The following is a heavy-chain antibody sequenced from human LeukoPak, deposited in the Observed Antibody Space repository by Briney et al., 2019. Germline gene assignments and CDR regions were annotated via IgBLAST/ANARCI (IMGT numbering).Heavy chain of an antibody. CDR2: MNPNSGNT. D-gene: IGHD1-14*01. CDR3: ARGHIMKYGMDV. Sequence: ASVKVSCKASGYTFTSYDINWVRQATGQGLEWMGWMNPNSGNTGYAQKFQGRVTMTRNTSISTAYMELSSLRSEDTAVYYCARGHIMKYGMDVWGQGTTVTVSS. CDR1: GYTFTSYD. J-gene: IGHJ6*02. V-gene: IGHV1-8*01.